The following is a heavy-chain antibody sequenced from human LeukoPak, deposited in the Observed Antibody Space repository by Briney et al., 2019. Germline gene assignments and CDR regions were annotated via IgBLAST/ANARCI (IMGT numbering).Heavy chain of an antibody. CDR2: INHSGST. J-gene: IGHJ4*02. CDR1: GGSFSGYY. D-gene: IGHD3-22*01. V-gene: IGHV4-34*01. Sequence: SETLSLTCAVYGGSFSGYYWSWIRQPPGKGLEWIGEINHSGSTNYNPSLKSRVTISVDTSKNQFSLKLSSVTAAGTAVYYCASSMIVVAAFDYWGQGTLVTVSS. CDR3: ASSMIVVAAFDY.